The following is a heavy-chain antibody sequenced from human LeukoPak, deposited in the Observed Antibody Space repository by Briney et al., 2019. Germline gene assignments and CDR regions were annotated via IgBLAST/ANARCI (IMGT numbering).Heavy chain of an antibody. D-gene: IGHD3-22*01. CDR2: IVVGSDNT. Sequence: GTSVKVSCKASGFTFTSSAMQWVRQARGQRLEWIGWIVVGSDNTNYAQKFQERVTITRDMSTSTAYMELSSLRSEDTAVYYCAAGRYDSSGYYHFDYWGQGTLVTVSS. CDR3: AAGRYDSSGYYHFDY. CDR1: GFTFTSSA. J-gene: IGHJ4*02. V-gene: IGHV1-58*02.